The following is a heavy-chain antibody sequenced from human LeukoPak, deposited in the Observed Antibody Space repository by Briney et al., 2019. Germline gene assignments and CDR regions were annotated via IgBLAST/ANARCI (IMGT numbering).Heavy chain of an antibody. CDR1: GFTFSSYA. CDR3: ARVRDNSSWYLYYFDY. D-gene: IGHD6-13*01. V-gene: IGHV3-64*01. Sequence: PGGSLRLSCAASGFTFSSYAMHWVRQAPGKGLENVSTISRNGDTTFYANSVKGRFTISRDNSKNTLYLQMGSLRAEDMAIYYCARVRDNSSWYLYYFDYWGQGTLVTVSS. J-gene: IGHJ4*02. CDR2: ISRNGDTT.